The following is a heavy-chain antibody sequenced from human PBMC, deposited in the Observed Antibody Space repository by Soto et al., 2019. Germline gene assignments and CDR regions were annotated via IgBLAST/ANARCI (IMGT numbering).Heavy chain of an antibody. D-gene: IGHD6-19*01. CDR1: GFTFSSYA. CDR2: ISGSGGST. Sequence: GGSLRLSCAASGFTFSSYAMSWVRQAPGKGLEWVSAISGSGGSTYYADSVKGRFTISRDNSKNTLYLQMNSLRAEDTAVYYCAGGQWRNYYYYGMDVWGQGTTVTVSS. J-gene: IGHJ6*02. V-gene: IGHV3-23*01. CDR3: AGGQWRNYYYYGMDV.